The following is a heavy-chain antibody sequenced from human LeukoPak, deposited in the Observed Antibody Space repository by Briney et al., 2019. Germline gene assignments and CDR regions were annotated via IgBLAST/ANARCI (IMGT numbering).Heavy chain of an antibody. J-gene: IGHJ6*02. CDR3: ARGTWTGARDYYYGMDV. V-gene: IGHV4-34*01. CDR1: GGSFSGYY. Sequence: SETLSLTCAVYGGSFSGYYWSWIRQPPGKGLEWIGSIYYSGSTYYNPSLKSRVTISVDTSKIQFSLKLSSVTAADTAVYYCARGTWTGARDYYYGMDVWGQGTTVTVSS. CDR2: IYYSGST. D-gene: IGHD1-14*01.